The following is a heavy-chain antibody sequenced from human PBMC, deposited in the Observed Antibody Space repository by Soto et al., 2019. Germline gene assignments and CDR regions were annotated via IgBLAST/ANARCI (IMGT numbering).Heavy chain of an antibody. V-gene: IGHV2-5*01. CDR1: GFSLTTNAVV. D-gene: IGHD4-17*01. Sequence: TLSLTVTCTFSGFSLTTNAVVVGWARQPPGKAPEWLAFIYGNDDKRYSPSLRSRLTITKDTSKNQVVLTMTNVDPADTGTYYCVHRTTVTSEDYWGQGTLVTVSS. CDR3: VHRTTVTSEDY. CDR2: IYGNDDK. J-gene: IGHJ4*02.